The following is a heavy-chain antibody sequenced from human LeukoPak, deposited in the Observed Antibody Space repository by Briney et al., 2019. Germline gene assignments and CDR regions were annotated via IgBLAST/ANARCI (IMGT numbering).Heavy chain of an antibody. CDR3: AREYSAFDF. CDR1: GGSISSGSYY. V-gene: IGHV4-61*03. J-gene: IGHJ4*02. CDR2: IHYSGAT. Sequence: SETLSLTCTVSGGSISSGSYYWSWIRQPPGKGPEWIGYIHYSGATSYNPSLKSRVTVSVDTSRNRLYLELTSVTAADTAFYYCAREYSAFDFWGQGILVTVS. D-gene: IGHD5-12*01.